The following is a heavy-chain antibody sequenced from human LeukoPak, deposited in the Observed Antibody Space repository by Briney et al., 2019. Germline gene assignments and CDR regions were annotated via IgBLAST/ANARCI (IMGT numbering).Heavy chain of an antibody. D-gene: IGHD2-2*01. Sequence: GGSLRLSCAASGFTFSSYAMSWVRQAPGKGLEWVSSISGSGGSTYYADSVKGRFTISRDNSKNTLYLQMNSLRAEDTAVYYCAKDAFSVVPAADWFDPWGQGTRVTVSS. CDR2: ISGSGGST. CDR1: GFTFSSYA. J-gene: IGHJ5*02. CDR3: AKDAFSVVPAADWFDP. V-gene: IGHV3-23*01.